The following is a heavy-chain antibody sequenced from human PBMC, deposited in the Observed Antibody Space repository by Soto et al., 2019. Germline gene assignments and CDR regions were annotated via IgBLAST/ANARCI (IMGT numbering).Heavy chain of an antibody. CDR3: ARGPLTGLGWYFDL. D-gene: IGHD7-27*01. J-gene: IGHJ2*01. CDR2: INWNGGST. Sequence: GGSLRLSCAASGFTFGDYGMSWVRQAPGKGLEWVSGINWNGGSTGYADSVKGRFTISRDNAKNSLYLQMNSLRAEDTALYYCARGPLTGLGWYFDLWGRGTLVTVSS. CDR1: GFTFGDYG. V-gene: IGHV3-20*04.